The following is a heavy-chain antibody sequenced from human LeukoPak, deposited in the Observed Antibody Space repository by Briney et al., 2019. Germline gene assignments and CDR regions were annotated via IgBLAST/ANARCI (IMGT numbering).Heavy chain of an antibody. CDR1: GGSISSSSYY. Sequence: SETLSLTCTVSGGSISSSSYYWGWIRQPPGNGLEWIGSIYYSGSTYYNPSLKSRVTISVDTSKNQFSLKLSSVTAADTAVYYCARHGGSSWYLQYFQHWGQGTLVTVSS. CDR3: ARHGGSSWYLQYFQH. D-gene: IGHD6-13*01. CDR2: IYYSGST. J-gene: IGHJ1*01. V-gene: IGHV4-39*01.